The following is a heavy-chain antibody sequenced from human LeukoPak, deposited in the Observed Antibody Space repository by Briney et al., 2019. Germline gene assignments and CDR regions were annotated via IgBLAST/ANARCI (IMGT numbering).Heavy chain of an antibody. CDR1: GGSISSYC. Sequence: SETLSLTCTVSGGSISSYCWSWIRQPPGKGLEWIGYIYTSGSTNYNPSPKSRVTISVDTSKNQFSLKLSSVTAADTAVYYCARGISWFDPWGQGTLVTVSS. D-gene: IGHD2-15*01. V-gene: IGHV4-4*09. J-gene: IGHJ5*02. CDR2: IYTSGST. CDR3: ARGISWFDP.